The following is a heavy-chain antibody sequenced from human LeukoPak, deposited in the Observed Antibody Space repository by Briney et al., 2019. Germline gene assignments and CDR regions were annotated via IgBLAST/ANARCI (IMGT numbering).Heavy chain of an antibody. V-gene: IGHV3-23*01. CDR3: AKDINYDTHSYYFDY. Sequence: GGSLRLSCAASGFTFSSYAMSWVRQAPGKGLEWVSAISGSGGSTYYADSVKGRFTISRDSSKNTLYLQMNSLRAEDTAVYYCAKDINYDTHSYYFDYWGQGTLVTVSS. J-gene: IGHJ4*02. CDR1: GFTFSSYA. CDR2: ISGSGGST. D-gene: IGHD3-22*01.